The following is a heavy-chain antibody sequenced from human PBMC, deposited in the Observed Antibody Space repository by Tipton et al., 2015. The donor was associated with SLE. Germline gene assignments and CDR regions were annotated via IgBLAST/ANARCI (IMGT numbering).Heavy chain of an antibody. J-gene: IGHJ2*01. CDR3: AKEVIHRYFDL. V-gene: IGHV3-23*01. D-gene: IGHD3-10*01. Sequence: SLRLSCAASGFIFSSYAMSWVRQAPGKGLEWVSGINNNGVYTNYADSVKGRFTMSRDNFKKMVYLQMSSLRAEDTAVYYCAKEVIHRYFDLWGRGTLLTVSS. CDR2: INNNGVYT. CDR1: GFIFSSYA.